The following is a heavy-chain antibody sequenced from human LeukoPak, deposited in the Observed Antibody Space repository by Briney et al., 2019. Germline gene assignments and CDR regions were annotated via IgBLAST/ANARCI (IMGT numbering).Heavy chain of an antibody. CDR1: GGSINSDY. D-gene: IGHD4-17*01. CDR2: IYYSGST. J-gene: IGHJ4*02. CDR3: ARGYGDYFDY. Sequence: PSETLSLTCTVSGGSINSDYWSWIRQSPGKGLEWIGYIYYSGSTNYNPSLKSRVTISVDTSKNQFSLKLSSVTAADTAVYYCARGYGDYFDYWGQGTLVTVSS. V-gene: IGHV4-59*01.